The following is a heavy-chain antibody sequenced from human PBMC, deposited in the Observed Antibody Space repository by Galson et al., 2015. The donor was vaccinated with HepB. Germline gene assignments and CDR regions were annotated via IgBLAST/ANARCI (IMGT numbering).Heavy chain of an antibody. CDR3: GIELDRIGYFCLFDY. D-gene: IGHD3-22*01. CDR1: GFTFSSYG. V-gene: IGHV3-23*01. Sequence: SLRLSCAASGFTFSSYGMHWVRQAPGKGLEWVSAISGGGGRTYYAASVKGRSTISRDNSKNTLYLKMNSLRAEDTAVYYCGIELDRIGYFCLFDYWCQGTIVTVSS. CDR2: ISGGGGRT. J-gene: IGHJ4*02.